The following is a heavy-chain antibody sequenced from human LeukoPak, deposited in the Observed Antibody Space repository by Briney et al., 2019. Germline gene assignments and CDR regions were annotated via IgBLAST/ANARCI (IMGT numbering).Heavy chain of an antibody. Sequence: GRSLRLSCAASGLTFSTYSMHWVRQAPGKGLEWVAVISNGGSKNQYADSVKGRFTISRDNSKSTLYLQMNSLRAEDTAVYYCARDLAYCAGDCYSGDAFDIWGQGTRVTVSA. J-gene: IGHJ3*02. CDR3: ARDLAYCAGDCYSGDAFDI. V-gene: IGHV3-30-3*01. D-gene: IGHD2-21*02. CDR2: ISNGGSKN. CDR1: GLTFSTYS.